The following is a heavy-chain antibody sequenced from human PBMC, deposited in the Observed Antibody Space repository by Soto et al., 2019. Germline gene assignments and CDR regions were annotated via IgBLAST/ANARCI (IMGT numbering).Heavy chain of an antibody. D-gene: IGHD6-6*01. CDR1: GGSVSSGSYY. J-gene: IGHJ4*02. CDR2: IYYSGRT. Sequence: QVQLQESGPGLVKPSETLSLTCTVSGGSVSSGSYYWSWIRQPPGKGLEWIGYIYYSGRTNYNPSLKSRVTISVDTSKNQFSLKLSSVTAADTAVYSCARDSSSGAFDYWGQGTLVNVSS. V-gene: IGHV4-61*01. CDR3: ARDSSSGAFDY.